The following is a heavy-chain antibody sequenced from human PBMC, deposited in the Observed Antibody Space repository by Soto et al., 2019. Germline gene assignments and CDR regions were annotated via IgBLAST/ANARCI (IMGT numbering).Heavy chain of an antibody. CDR2: ISYDGSNT. D-gene: IGHD1-26*01. CDR1: GFTFSSYG. CDR3: AKEGGLSGSYYISSSYYFDS. V-gene: IGHV3-30*18. J-gene: IGHJ4*02. Sequence: GGSLRLSCAASGFTFSSYGMHWVRQAPGKGLEWVAIISYDGSNTYYADSVKGRFTISRDNSKNTLYLQMNSLRAEDTFVYYCAKEGGLSGSYYISSSYYFDSWGQGT.